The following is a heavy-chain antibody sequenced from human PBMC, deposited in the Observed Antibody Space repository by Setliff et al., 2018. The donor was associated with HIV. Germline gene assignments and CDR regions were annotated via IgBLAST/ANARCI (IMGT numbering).Heavy chain of an antibody. CDR2: IYTSGST. CDR1: GGSISSGSYY. V-gene: IGHV4-61*02. J-gene: IGHJ4*02. Sequence: SETLSLTCTVSGGSISSGSYYWSWIRQPAGKGLEWIGRIYTSGSTNYNPSLKSRVTISVDTSKNQFSLKLSSVTAADTAVYYCARDGMVRGSKAFGYWGQGTLVT. CDR3: ARDGMVRGSKAFGY. D-gene: IGHD3-10*01.